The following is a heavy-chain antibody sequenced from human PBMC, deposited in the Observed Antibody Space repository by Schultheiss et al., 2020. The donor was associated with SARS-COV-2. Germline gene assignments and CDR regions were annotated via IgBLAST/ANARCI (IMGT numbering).Heavy chain of an antibody. V-gene: IGHV4-59*01. CDR1: GGSISSYY. J-gene: IGHJ4*02. CDR2: IYYSGST. Sequence: SETLSLTCTVSGGSISSYYWSWIRQPPGKGLEWIGYIYYSGSTNYNPSLKSRVTISVDTSKNQFSLNLSSMTAADTAVYYCVREFSYWGQGTLVTVSS. CDR3: VREFSY.